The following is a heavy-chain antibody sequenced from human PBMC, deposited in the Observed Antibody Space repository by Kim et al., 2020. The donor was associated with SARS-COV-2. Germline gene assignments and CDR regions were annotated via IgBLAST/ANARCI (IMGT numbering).Heavy chain of an antibody. CDR3: ARGYGTFTGFNPPPLDL. V-gene: IGHV3-21*01. CDR2: ISTSGSQI. CDR1: EYPFRSHG. J-gene: IGHJ5*02. Sequence: GGSLRLSCASSEYPFRSHGMNWVRQAPGKGLEWVSFISTSGSQIYYAESVKGRFTISRDDAKGTLYLQMKSLRVEDMAIYYCARGYGTFTGFNPPPLDLWGQGTLVTVSS. D-gene: IGHD3-9*01.